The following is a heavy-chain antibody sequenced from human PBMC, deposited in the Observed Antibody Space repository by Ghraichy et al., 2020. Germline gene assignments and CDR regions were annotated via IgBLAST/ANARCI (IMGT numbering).Heavy chain of an antibody. J-gene: IGHJ4*02. V-gene: IGHV3-48*04. Sequence: GESLNISCAASGFTFSSYSMNWVRQAPGKGLEWVSYISSSSSTIYYADSVKGRFTISRDNAKNSLYLQMNSLRAEDTAVYYCARGSVTYYFDYWGQGTLVTVSS. CDR1: GFTFSSYS. CDR3: ARGSVTYYFDY. CDR2: ISSSSSTI. D-gene: IGHD4-17*01.